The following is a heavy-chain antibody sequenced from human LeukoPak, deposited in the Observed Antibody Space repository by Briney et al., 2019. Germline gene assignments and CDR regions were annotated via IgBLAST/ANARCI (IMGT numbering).Heavy chain of an antibody. CDR2: IYFGGSP. J-gene: IGHJ4*02. D-gene: IGHD3-22*01. CDR1: GGSISTTTNS. CDR3: ARVGPGYYYDSSGYSYERPQEFDY. V-gene: IGHV4-39*07. Sequence: PSETLSLTCNVSGGSISTTTNSWGWAWIRQRPTKGLEWIGSIYFGGSPYYTSSLKSRVTISVDTSKNRFSLKLTSVTAADTAVYYCARVGPGYYYDSSGYSYERPQEFDYWGQGTLVTVSS.